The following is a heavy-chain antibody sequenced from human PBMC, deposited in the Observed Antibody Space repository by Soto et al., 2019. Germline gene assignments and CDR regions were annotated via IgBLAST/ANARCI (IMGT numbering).Heavy chain of an antibody. D-gene: IGHD3-10*01. CDR1: GGSISSYY. Sequence: PSETLSLTCTFSGGSISSYYWSWIRQPPGKGLEWIGYIYYSGSTNYNPSLKSRVTISVDTSKNQFSLKLNSMTAADTAVYYCARHSYGSGSTYFDYWGQGTLVTVSS. V-gene: IGHV4-59*08. CDR3: ARHSYGSGSTYFDY. CDR2: IYYSGST. J-gene: IGHJ4*02.